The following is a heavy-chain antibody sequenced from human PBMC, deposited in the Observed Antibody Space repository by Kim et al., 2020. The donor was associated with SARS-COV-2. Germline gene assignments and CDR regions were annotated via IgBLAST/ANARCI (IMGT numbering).Heavy chain of an antibody. Sequence: SETLSLTCTVSGGSISSYYWSWIRQPPGKGLEWIGYIYYSGSTNYNPSLKSRVTISVDTSKNQFSLKLSSVTAADTAVYYCARDGGIAARFFDYWGQGTLVTVSS. CDR2: IYYSGST. D-gene: IGHD6-6*01. V-gene: IGHV4-59*13. J-gene: IGHJ4*02. CDR1: GGSISSYY. CDR3: ARDGGIAARFFDY.